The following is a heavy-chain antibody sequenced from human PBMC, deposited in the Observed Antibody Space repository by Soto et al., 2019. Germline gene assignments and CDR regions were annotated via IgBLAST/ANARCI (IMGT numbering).Heavy chain of an antibody. V-gene: IGHV2-5*01. J-gene: IGHJ4*02. Sequence: SGPTLVKPTQTLTLTCTFSGFSLSSSGVGVGWIRQPPGKALEWVALIYWNDDKRSRPSLSSRLTIAKDTSKNQVVLTMTNVDPVDTATYYCAQCLGGGNSCYFDYWGQGALVTVSS. CDR2: IYWNDDK. CDR3: AQCLGGGNSCYFDY. CDR1: GFSLSSSGVG. D-gene: IGHD2-21*02.